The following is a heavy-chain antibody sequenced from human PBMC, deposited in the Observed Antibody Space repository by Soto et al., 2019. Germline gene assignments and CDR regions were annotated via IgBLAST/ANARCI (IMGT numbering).Heavy chain of an antibody. CDR2: IRSKANSYAT. Sequence: EVQLVESGGGLVQPGGSLKLSCAASGFTFSGSAMHWVRQASGKGLEWVGRIRSKANSYATAYAASVKGRFTISRDDSKNTAYLQMNSLKTEDTAVYYCTRHSASKYGGNDYWGQGTLVTVSS. CDR1: GFTFSGSA. V-gene: IGHV3-73*02. D-gene: IGHD2-15*01. CDR3: TRHSASKYGGNDY. J-gene: IGHJ4*02.